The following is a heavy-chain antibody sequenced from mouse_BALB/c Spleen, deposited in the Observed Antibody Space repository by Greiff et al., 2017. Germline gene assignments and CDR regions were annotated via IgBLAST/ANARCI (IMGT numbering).Heavy chain of an antibody. CDR1: GYSITSDYA. CDR3: ARLHYYYAMDY. CDR2: ISYSGST. Sequence: EVQLVESGPGLVKPSQSLSLTCTVTGYSITSDYAWNWIRQFPGNKLEWMGYISYSGSTSYNPSLKSRISITRDTSKNQFFLQLNSVTTEDTATYYCARLHYYYAMDYWGQGTSVTVSS. J-gene: IGHJ4*01. V-gene: IGHV3-2*02.